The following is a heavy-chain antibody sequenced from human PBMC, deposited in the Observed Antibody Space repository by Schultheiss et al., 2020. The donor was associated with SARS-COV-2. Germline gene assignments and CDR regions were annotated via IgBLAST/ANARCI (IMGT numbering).Heavy chain of an antibody. D-gene: IGHD2-2*01. CDR1: GGSFSGYY. Sequence: SETLSLTCAVYGGSFSGYYWSWIRQPPGKGLEWIGSIYYSGSTYYNPSLKSRVTISVDTSKNQFSLKLSSVTAADTAVYYCAREREYQLPPYYYYYYMDVWGKGTTVTVSS. J-gene: IGHJ6*03. V-gene: IGHV4-34*01. CDR3: AREREYQLPPYYYYYYMDV. CDR2: IYYSGST.